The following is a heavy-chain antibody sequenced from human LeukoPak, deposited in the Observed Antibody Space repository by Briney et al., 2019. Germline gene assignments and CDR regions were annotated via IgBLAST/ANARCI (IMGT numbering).Heavy chain of an antibody. J-gene: IGHJ6*02. Sequence: ASVKVSCKASGYTFTSYDINWVRQATGQGLEWMGWMNPNSGNTGYAQKFQGRVTMTRNTSMSTAYMELSSLRSEDTAVYYCARASLGVDTAMVYYYYGMDVWGQGTTVTVSS. CDR3: ARASLGVDTAMVYYYYGMDV. V-gene: IGHV1-8*01. CDR1: GYTFTSYD. CDR2: MNPNSGNT. D-gene: IGHD5-18*01.